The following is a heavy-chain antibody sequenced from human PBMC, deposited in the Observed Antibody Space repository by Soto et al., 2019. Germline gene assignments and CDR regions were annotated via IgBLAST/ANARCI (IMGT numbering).Heavy chain of an antibody. D-gene: IGHD2-2*01. J-gene: IGHJ4*02. CDR2: IWYDGSNK. CDR1: GFTFSSYG. V-gene: IGHV3-33*01. CDR3: ARDRGDIVVVPAALVDY. Sequence: GGSLRLSCAASGFTFSSYGMHWVRQAPGKGLEWVAVIWYDGSNKYYADSGKGRFTFSRDNSKNTLYLQMNSRKAEDTAVYYCARDRGDIVVVPAALVDYWGQGTLVTVSS.